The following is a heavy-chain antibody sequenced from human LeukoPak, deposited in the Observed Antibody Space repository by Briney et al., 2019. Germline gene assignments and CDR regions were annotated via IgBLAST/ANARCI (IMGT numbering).Heavy chain of an antibody. CDR2: IIPIFGTA. CDR3: ATRTNSSGWTYYYYGMDV. CDR1: GGTFSSYA. V-gene: IGHV1-69*13. Sequence: SVKVSCKASGGTFSSYAISWVRQAPGQGLEWTGGIIPIFGTANYAQKFQGGVTITADESTSTAYMELSSLRSEDTAVYYCATRTNSSGWTYYYYGMDVWGKGTTVTVSS. J-gene: IGHJ6*04. D-gene: IGHD6-19*01.